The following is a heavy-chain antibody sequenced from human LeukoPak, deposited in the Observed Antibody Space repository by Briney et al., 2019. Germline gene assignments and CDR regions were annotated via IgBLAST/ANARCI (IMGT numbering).Heavy chain of an antibody. D-gene: IGHD6-6*01. Sequence: PGGPLRLSCAASGFTFNNDAMSWVRQAPGKGLEWVSAISGSGGSTYYADSVRGRFTISRDNSKNTLYLQMNSLRAEDTAVYYCAKLTIAAGDYFDYWGQGTLVTVSS. CDR2: ISGSGGST. V-gene: IGHV3-23*01. CDR3: AKLTIAAGDYFDY. CDR1: GFTFNNDA. J-gene: IGHJ4*02.